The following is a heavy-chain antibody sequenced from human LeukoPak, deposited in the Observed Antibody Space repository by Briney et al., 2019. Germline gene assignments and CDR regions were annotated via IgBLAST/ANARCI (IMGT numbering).Heavy chain of an antibody. D-gene: IGHD4-17*01. CDR2: INHSGST. CDR1: GGSFSGYY. J-gene: IGHJ4*02. CDR3: ARGGNGDYDSYFDY. Sequence: SETLSLTCAVYGGSFSGYYWSWIRQPPGKGLEWIGEINHSGSTNYNLSPKSRVTISVDTSKNQFSLKLTSVTAADTAVYYCARGGNGDYDSYFDYWGRGTPVTVSS. V-gene: IGHV4-34*01.